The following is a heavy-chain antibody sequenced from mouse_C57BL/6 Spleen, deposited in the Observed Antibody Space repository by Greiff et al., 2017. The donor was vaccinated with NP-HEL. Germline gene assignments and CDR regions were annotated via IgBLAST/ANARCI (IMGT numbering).Heavy chain of an antibody. J-gene: IGHJ3*01. CDR1: GYTFTSYW. CDR2: IYPSDSET. D-gene: IGHD2-3*01. CDR3: AREDDYYRFAY. V-gene: IGHV1-61*01. Sequence: QVQLKQPGAELVRPGSSVKLSCKASGYTFTSYWMDWVKQRPGQGLEWIGNIYPSDSETHYNQKFKDKATLTVDKSSSTAYMQLSSLTSEDSAVYYCAREDDYYRFAYWGQGTLVTVSA.